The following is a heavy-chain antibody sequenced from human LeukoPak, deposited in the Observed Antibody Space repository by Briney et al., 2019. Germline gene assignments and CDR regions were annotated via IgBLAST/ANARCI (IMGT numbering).Heavy chain of an antibody. Sequence: GESLKISCKGSGYSFANNWIAWVRQMPGKGLEWMGIIHPGDSDTRYRPSFQGQVTISADKSISTAYLQWSSLKASDTAMYYCARQLPGRFLEWLLYWGQGTLVTVSS. CDR2: IHPGDSDT. V-gene: IGHV5-51*01. CDR3: ARQLPGRFLEWLLY. J-gene: IGHJ4*02. D-gene: IGHD3-3*01. CDR1: GYSFANNW.